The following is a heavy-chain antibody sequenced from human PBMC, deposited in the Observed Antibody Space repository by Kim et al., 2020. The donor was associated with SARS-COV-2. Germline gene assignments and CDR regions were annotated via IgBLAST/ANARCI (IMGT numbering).Heavy chain of an antibody. CDR3: TTGSRGSYYHILTGPSNFDI. CDR1: GFTFTNAR. V-gene: IGHV3-15*01. D-gene: IGHD3-9*01. J-gene: IGHJ4*02. Sequence: GGSLRLSCAASGFTFTNARLSWVCKAPGKGLEWDGRVKSKTIGGTSDYAAPVKGRFTISRDDSKDTLDLQMNSLKSEATAVCYCTTGSRGSYYHILTGPSNFDIWGQGTLVTVSS. CDR2: VKSKTIGGTS.